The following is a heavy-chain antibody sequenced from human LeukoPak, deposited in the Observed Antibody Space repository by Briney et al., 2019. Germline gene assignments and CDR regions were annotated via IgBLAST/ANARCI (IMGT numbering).Heavy chain of an antibody. J-gene: IGHJ4*02. CDR2: IYHSGST. CDR1: GYSISSGYY. V-gene: IGHV4-38-2*02. Sequence: SETLSLTCTVSGYSISSGYYWGWIRQPPGKGLEWIGSIYHSGSTCYNPSLKSRVTISVDTPKNQLSLKLSSVTAADTAVYYCARVGDTAMVFTYWGQGTLATVSS. CDR3: ARVGDTAMVFTY. D-gene: IGHD5-18*01.